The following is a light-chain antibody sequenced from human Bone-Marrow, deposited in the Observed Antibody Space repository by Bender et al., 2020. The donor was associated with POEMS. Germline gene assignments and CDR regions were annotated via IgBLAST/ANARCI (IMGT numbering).Light chain of an antibody. J-gene: IGLJ3*02. CDR1: SIDVGNYNL. CDR3: CSYAGSSTAV. V-gene: IGLV2-23*01. CDR2: EGS. Sequence: QSALTQPASVSGSPGQSITISCTGTSIDVGNYNLVSWYQCHPGKAPKLMIYEGSNRPSGVSNRFSASKSGNTASLTISGLQADDEADYYCCSYAGSSTAVFGGGTKLTVL.